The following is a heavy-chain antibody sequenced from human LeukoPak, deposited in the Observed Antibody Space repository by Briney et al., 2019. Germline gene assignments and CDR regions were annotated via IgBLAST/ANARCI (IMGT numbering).Heavy chain of an antibody. CDR3: AREMRGNDDYGDYERASGEYFQH. D-gene: IGHD4-17*01. V-gene: IGHV1-46*01. CDR1: GYTFTSYY. CDR2: INPSGGST. Sequence: GASVKVSCKASGYTFTSYYMHWVRQAPGQGLEWMGIINPSGGSTSYAQKFQGRVTMTRDTSTSTVYMELSSLRSEDTAVYYCAREMRGNDDYGDYERASGEYFQHWGQGTLVTVSS. J-gene: IGHJ1*01.